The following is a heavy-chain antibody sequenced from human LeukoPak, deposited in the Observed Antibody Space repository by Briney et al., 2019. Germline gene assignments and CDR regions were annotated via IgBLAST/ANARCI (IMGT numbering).Heavy chain of an antibody. J-gene: IGHJ3*02. CDR1: GGSISSGSYY. Sequence: PSQTLSLTCTVSGGSISSGSYYWSWIRQPAGKGLEWIGRIYTSGSTNYNPSLKSRVTISVDTSKNQFSLKLSSVAAADTAVYYCAGRPYYYDSSGYYYHDAFDIWGRGTMVTVSS. D-gene: IGHD3-22*01. CDR3: AGRPYYYDSSGYYYHDAFDI. CDR2: IYTSGST. V-gene: IGHV4-61*02.